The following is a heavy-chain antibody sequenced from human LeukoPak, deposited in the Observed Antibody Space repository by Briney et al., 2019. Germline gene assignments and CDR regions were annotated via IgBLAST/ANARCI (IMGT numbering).Heavy chain of an antibody. J-gene: IGHJ4*02. CDR2: TSAYYGNT. Sequence: ASVKVSCKASGYTFTSYGIIWVRQAPGQGLEWMGWTSAYYGNTNYAQKLQGRVTMTTDTSTSTAYMELRSLRSDDTAVYYCARARDGYNQGDCDYWGQGTLVTVSS. V-gene: IGHV1-18*01. D-gene: IGHD5-24*01. CDR1: GYTFTSYG. CDR3: ARARDGYNQGDCDY.